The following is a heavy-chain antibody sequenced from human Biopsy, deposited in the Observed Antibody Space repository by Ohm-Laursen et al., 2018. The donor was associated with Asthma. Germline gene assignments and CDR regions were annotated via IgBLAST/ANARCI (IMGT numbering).Heavy chain of an antibody. Sequence: GASVKVSCKISGYILTDLSMHWVRQAPGQGLEWMGGHDHEEGGTVNAWRFQGRVTMTEGTSTDTAYMELSSLSSDDTAVYYCASDFPKDYVRYNFQFWGQGTLVTVSS. CDR3: ASDFPKDYVRYNFQF. CDR2: HDHEEGGT. J-gene: IGHJ4*02. CDR1: GYILTDLS. D-gene: IGHD4-17*01. V-gene: IGHV1-24*01.